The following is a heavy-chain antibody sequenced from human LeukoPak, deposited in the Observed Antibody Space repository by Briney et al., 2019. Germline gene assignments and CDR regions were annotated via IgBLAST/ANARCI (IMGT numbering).Heavy chain of an antibody. V-gene: IGHV3-23*01. CDR1: GFTFSSFT. D-gene: IGHD2-21*02. Sequence: GGSLRLSCTTSGFTFSSFTMSWVRQAPGKGLEWVSSISYNSANKWHADSVKGRFTISRDNSKNMLYLQMHSLRADDTALYYCTKRRPSGSVTVDEYWGQGALVTVSS. CDR3: TKRRPSGSVTVDEY. J-gene: IGHJ4*02. CDR2: ISYNSANK.